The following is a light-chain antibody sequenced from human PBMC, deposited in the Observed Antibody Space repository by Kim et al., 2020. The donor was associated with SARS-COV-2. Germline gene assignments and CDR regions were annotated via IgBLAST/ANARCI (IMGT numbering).Light chain of an antibody. J-gene: IGLJ3*02. V-gene: IGLV6-57*03. CDR3: QSYNSTSWV. CDR1: SGTIVSSY. Sequence: GKPVTISCTRSSGTIVSSYVQWYQQRPGSAPTTVIYEDHQRPSGVPDRFSGSIDSSSNFASLTISGLKTEDEADYYCQSYNSTSWVFGGGTQLTVL. CDR2: EDH.